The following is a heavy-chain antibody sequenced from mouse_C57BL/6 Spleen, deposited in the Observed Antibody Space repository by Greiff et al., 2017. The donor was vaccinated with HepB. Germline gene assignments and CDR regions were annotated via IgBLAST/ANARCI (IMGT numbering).Heavy chain of an antibody. V-gene: IGHV5-9*01. CDR1: GFTFSSYT. CDR3: ARRNDGYFDY. Sequence: EVNLVESGGGLVKPGGSLKLSCAASGFTFSSYTMSWVRQTPEKRLEWVATISGGGGNTYYPDSVKGRFTISRDNAKNTLYLQMSSLRSEDTALYYCARRNDGYFDYWGQGTTLTVSS. J-gene: IGHJ2*01. CDR2: ISGGGGNT. D-gene: IGHD2-3*01.